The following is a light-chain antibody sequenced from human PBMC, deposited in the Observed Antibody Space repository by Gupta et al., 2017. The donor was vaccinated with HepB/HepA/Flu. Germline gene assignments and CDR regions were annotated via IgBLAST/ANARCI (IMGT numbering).Light chain of an antibody. CDR3: QQYNSYWT. J-gene: IGKJ1*01. Sequence: DIQMTQSPSTLSASVGDRVTITCRASQSISSWLAWYQQKPGKAPKLLIYQASSLESGVPSRCSGSGSGTEFTLTISSLQPDDSATYYCQQYNSYWTFGQGTKVEIK. CDR2: QAS. CDR1: QSISSW. V-gene: IGKV1-5*03.